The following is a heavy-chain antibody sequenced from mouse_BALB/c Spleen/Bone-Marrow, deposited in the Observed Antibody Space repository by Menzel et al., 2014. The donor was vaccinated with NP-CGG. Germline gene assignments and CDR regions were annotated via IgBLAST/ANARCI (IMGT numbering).Heavy chain of an antibody. CDR3: ARGEGLRRSYYALDY. Sequence: VQVVESGAELVRPGASVKLSCKASGYSFTSYWMNWVKQRPGQGLEWIGMIHPSDSETRLNQKFKDKATLTVDKPSSTAYMQLSSPTSEDSAVFYCARGEGLRRSYYALDYWGQGTSVTVSS. D-gene: IGHD2-4*01. CDR2: IHPSDSET. CDR1: GYSFTSYW. V-gene: IGHV1-61*01. J-gene: IGHJ4*01.